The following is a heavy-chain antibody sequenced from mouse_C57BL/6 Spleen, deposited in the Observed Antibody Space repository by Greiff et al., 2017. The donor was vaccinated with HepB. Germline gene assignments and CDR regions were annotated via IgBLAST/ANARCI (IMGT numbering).Heavy chain of an antibody. D-gene: IGHD2-2*01. J-gene: IGHJ2*01. V-gene: IGHV1-81*01. CDR2: IYPRSGNT. Sequence: VQVVESGAELARPGASVKLSCKASGYTFTSYGISWVKQRTGQGLEWIGEIYPRSGNTYYNEKFKGKATLTADKSSSTAYMELRSLTSEDSAVYFCARDGGGYDEDYWGQGTTLTVSS. CDR3: ARDGGGYDEDY. CDR1: GYTFTSYG.